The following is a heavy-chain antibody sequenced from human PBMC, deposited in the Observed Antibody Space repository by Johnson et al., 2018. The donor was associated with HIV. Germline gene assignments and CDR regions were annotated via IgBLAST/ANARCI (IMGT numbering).Heavy chain of an antibody. V-gene: IGHV3-9*01. CDR2: ISWNSGSI. Sequence: EVQLMESGGGLVKPGGSLIVSCEASGLTFSDYYMSWIRQAPGKGLEWVSGISWNSGSICYADSVKGRFTISRDNAKDSLYLQMNSLRAEDTALYYCAKGRRALGAFDIWGQGTMVTVSS. CDR1: GLTFSDYY. J-gene: IGHJ3*02. CDR3: AKGRRALGAFDI.